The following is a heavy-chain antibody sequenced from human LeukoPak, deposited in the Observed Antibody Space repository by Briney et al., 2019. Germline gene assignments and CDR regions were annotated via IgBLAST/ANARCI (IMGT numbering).Heavy chain of an antibody. D-gene: IGHD3-22*01. CDR2: INPNSGGT. V-gene: IGHV1-2*04. CDR1: GYTFTGYY. CDR3: ARASSRVVVDY. Sequence: AASVKVSCKASGYTFTGYYMHWVRQAPGQGLEWMGWINPNSGGTNYAQKFQGWVTMTRDTSISTAYMELSRLRSDDTAVYYCARASSRVVVDYWGQGTLVPSPQ. J-gene: IGHJ4*02.